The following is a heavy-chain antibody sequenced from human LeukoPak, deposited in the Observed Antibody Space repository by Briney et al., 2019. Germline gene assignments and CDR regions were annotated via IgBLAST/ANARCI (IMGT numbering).Heavy chain of an antibody. Sequence: GGSLRLSCAASGFTFSSYWMTWVRQAPGKGLEWVANIKEDGSEKHYVDSVKGRFTISRDNARNSLYLQMNSLRAEDTAVYYCAKLHYESGSYRHFDYWGQGTLVTVSS. CDR3: AKLHYESGSYRHFDY. D-gene: IGHD1-26*01. J-gene: IGHJ4*02. CDR2: IKEDGSEK. CDR1: GFTFSSYW. V-gene: IGHV3-7*01.